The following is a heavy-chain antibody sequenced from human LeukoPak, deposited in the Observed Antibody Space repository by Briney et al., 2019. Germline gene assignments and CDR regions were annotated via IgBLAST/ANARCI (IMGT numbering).Heavy chain of an antibody. CDR2: ISGSSGLT. V-gene: IGHV3-23*01. J-gene: IGHJ4*02. CDR3: ARRGESASYGDYRFDY. CDR1: GSTFSNYG. Sequence: PGGSLRLSCAASGSTFSNYGMSWVRQAPGRGLEWVSAISGSSGLTYYADSVKGRFTISRDNSKNTLFLQMNSLRAEDTAVYYCARRGESASYGDYRFDYWGQGTLVTVSS. D-gene: IGHD4-17*01.